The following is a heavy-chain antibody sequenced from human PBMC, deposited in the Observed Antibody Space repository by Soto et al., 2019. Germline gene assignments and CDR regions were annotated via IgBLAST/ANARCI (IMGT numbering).Heavy chain of an antibody. CDR2: MYNTGST. V-gene: IGHV4-59*01. Sequence: QVQLQEPGPGLVKPSETLSLTCTVSGGSISGYYWSWIRQPPGKGLEWIGYMYNTGSTVYNPSFKSRVTISVDTSKNQFSLKLNSVTAADTAVYYCARDLWGYCGTDCYPLDVWDQGTTVTVSS. D-gene: IGHD2-21*02. CDR1: GGSISGYY. J-gene: IGHJ6*02. CDR3: ARDLWGYCGTDCYPLDV.